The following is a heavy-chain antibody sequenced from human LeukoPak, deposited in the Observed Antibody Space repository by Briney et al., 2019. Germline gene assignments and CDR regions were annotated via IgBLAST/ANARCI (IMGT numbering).Heavy chain of an antibody. J-gene: IGHJ4*02. V-gene: IGHV4-34*01. D-gene: IGHD3-10*01. CDR2: INHSGST. CDR1: GGSFSGYY. Sequence: PSETLSLTCAVYGGSFSGYYWSWIRQPPGKGLEWIGEINHSGSTNYNPSLKSRVTISVDTSKNQFSLKLSSVTAADTAVYYCARLAYYYGGTDYWGQGTLVTVSP. CDR3: ARLAYYYGGTDY.